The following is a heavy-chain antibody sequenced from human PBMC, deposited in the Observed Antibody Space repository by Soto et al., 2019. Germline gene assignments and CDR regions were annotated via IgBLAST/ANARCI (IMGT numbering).Heavy chain of an antibody. D-gene: IGHD2-21*01. CDR3: VRLPWVDYRGIFAP. V-gene: IGHV4-59*01. J-gene: IGHJ5*02. CDR1: GGSISSDY. CDR2: IHYSGST. Sequence: PSETLSLACTVSGGSISSDYWSWIRQPPGKGLEWIGYIHYSGSTNHNPSLKSRVTISVDTSKNEFSLKLSSVTAADTAVYYCVRLPWVDYRGIFAPWGQGTLVTVS.